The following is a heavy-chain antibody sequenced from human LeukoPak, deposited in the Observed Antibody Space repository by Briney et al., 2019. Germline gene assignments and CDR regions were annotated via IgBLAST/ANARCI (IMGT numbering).Heavy chain of an antibody. CDR3: ARSGIVGAITPLVY. CDR1: GYTFTSYD. Sequence: ASVKVSCKASGYTFTSYDIHWVRQAPGQRREWMGWINAGNGNTKYSQKFQGRVTITRDTSGSTAYMELSSLRSEDTAVYYCARSGIVGAITPLVYWGQGTLVTVSS. CDR2: INAGNGNT. D-gene: IGHD1-26*01. J-gene: IGHJ4*02. V-gene: IGHV1-3*01.